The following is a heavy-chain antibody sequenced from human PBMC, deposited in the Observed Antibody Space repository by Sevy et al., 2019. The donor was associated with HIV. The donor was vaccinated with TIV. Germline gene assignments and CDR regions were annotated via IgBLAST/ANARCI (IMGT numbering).Heavy chain of an antibody. V-gene: IGHV4-39*01. J-gene: IGHJ2*01. CDR1: GGSISSSSYY. Sequence: SETLSLTCNVSGGSISSSSYYWGWIRQPPGKGLEWIGSFYSTGSTSYNPSLRSRVTVSADTSKNQFSLKLDSVSAADTAVYYCATPRASGWHEGTGGYFDLWGRGTLVTVSS. D-gene: IGHD6-19*01. CDR3: ATPRASGWHEGTGGYFDL. CDR2: FYSTGST.